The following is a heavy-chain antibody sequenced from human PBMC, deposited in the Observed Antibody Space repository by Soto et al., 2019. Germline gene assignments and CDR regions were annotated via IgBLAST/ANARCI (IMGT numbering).Heavy chain of an antibody. Sequence: GGSLRLSCAASGFTFSSYAMSWVRQAPGKGLEWVSAISGSGGSTYYADSVKGRFTISRDNSKNTLYLQMNSLRAEDTAVYYCARASDYYDSSGTVDYWGQGTLVTVSS. CDR1: GFTFSSYA. D-gene: IGHD3-22*01. J-gene: IGHJ4*02. CDR3: ARASDYYDSSGTVDY. CDR2: ISGSGGST. V-gene: IGHV3-23*01.